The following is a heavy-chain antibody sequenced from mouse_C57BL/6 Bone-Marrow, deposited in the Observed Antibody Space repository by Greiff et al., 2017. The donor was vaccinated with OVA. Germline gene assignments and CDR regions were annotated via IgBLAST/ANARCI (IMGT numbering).Heavy chain of an antibody. J-gene: IGHJ3*01. V-gene: IGHV1-82*01. CDR1: GYAFSSSW. CDR3: ARSAPFAY. Sequence: QVQLKQSGPELVKPGASVKISCKASGYAFSSSWMNWVKQRPGKGLEWIGRIYPGDGDTNYNGKFKGKATLTADKSSSTAYIQLSSLTSEDSAVYFCARSAPFAYGGQGTLVTVSA. CDR2: IYPGDGDT.